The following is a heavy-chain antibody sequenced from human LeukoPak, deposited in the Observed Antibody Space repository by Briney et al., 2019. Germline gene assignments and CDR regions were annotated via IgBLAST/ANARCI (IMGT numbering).Heavy chain of an antibody. V-gene: IGHV1-8*01. Sequence: ASVKVSCKASGYTFTSYDINWVRQATGQGLEWMGWMNPNSGNTGYAQKFQGRVTMTRNTSISTAYMELSSLRSEDTAVYYCARLAGIAARPSRYYYYMDVWGKGTTVTVSS. D-gene: IGHD6-6*01. CDR2: MNPNSGNT. J-gene: IGHJ6*03. CDR3: ARLAGIAARPSRYYYYMDV. CDR1: GYTFTSYD.